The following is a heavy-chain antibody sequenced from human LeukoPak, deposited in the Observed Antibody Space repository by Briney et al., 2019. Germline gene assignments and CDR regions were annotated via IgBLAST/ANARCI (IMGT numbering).Heavy chain of an antibody. CDR2: INHSGST. CDR1: GGSFSGYY. V-gene: IGHV4-34*01. Sequence: SETLSLTCAVYGGSFSGYYWSWIRQPPGKGLEWIGEINHSGSTNYNPSLKSRVTISVDTSKNQFSLKLSSVTAADTAVYYCATEKGTTVTTGDHAFDIWGQGTMVTVSS. D-gene: IGHD4-17*01. CDR3: ATEKGTTVTTGDHAFDI. J-gene: IGHJ3*02.